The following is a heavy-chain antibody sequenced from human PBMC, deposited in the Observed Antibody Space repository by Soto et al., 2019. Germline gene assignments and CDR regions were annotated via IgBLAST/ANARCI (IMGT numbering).Heavy chain of an antibody. J-gene: IGHJ4*02. CDR2: IYWDEDK. D-gene: IGHD1-26*01. CDR3: AHRRDSSGTLAFDY. V-gene: IGHV2-5*02. Sequence: QITLKESGPTLVKPTQTLTLTCTFSGFSLSPSGVGVGWIRQPPGKALEWLALIYWDEDKRYSPSLKSRLTITKDTSKNQVVLTMTNMDPVDTATYYCAHRRDSSGTLAFDYWGQGTLVTVSS. CDR1: GFSLSPSGVG.